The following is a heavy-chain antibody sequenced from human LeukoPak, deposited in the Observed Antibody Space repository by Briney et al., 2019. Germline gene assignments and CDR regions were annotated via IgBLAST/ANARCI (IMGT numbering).Heavy chain of an antibody. D-gene: IGHD3-3*01. CDR2: MNPNSGNT. CDR3: ARVYDFWSGPSYYYYYYMDV. Sequence: ASVKVSCKASGYTFTSYGISWVRQATGQGLEWMGWMNPNSGNTGYAQKFQGRVTMTRNTSISTAYMELSSLRSEDTAVYYCARVYDFWSGPSYYYYYYMDVWGKGTTVTVSS. V-gene: IGHV1-8*02. CDR1: GYTFTSYG. J-gene: IGHJ6*03.